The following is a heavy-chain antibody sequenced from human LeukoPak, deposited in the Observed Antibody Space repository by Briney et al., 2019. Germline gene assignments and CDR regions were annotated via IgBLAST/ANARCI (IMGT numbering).Heavy chain of an antibody. V-gene: IGHV3-9*01. Sequence: PPGGSLRLSCAASGFTFSSYAMSWVRQAPGKGLEWVSGISWNSGSIGYADSVKGRFTISRVNAKNSLYLQMNSLRAEDTALYYCAKDKRFGPPGGYFDYWGQGTLVTVSS. CDR2: ISWNSGSI. CDR1: GFTFSSYA. D-gene: IGHD2-8*02. CDR3: AKDKRFGPPGGYFDY. J-gene: IGHJ4*02.